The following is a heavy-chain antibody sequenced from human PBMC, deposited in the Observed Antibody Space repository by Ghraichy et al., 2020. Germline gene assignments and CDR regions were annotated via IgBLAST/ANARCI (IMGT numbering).Heavy chain of an antibody. CDR2: INHSGST. V-gene: IGHV4-34*01. D-gene: IGHD2-2*01. Sequence: SETLSLTCAVYGGSFSGYYWSWIRQPPGKGLEWIGEINHSGSTNYNPSLKSRVTISVDTSKNQFSLKLSSVTAADTAVYYCARVGGEVVPAAIIDYWGQGTLVTVSS. CDR1: GGSFSGYY. J-gene: IGHJ4*02. CDR3: ARVGGEVVPAAIIDY.